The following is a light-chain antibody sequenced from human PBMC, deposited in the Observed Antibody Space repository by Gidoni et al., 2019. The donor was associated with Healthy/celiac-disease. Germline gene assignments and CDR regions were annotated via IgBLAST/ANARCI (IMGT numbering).Light chain of an antibody. J-gene: IGKJ2*01. CDR1: QSVSSN. Sequence: IVMTQFPATPSVSPGATATLSCRASQSVSSNLAWYQQKPGQAPRLLIYGASTRATGIPARFSGSGCGTEFALTISSLQSEDFAVYYCQRYNNWPLYTFGQGTKLEIK. CDR2: GAS. CDR3: QRYNNWPLYT. V-gene: IGKV3-15*01.